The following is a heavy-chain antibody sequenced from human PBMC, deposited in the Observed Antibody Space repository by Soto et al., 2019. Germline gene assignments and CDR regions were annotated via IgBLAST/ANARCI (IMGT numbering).Heavy chain of an antibody. Sequence: ASVKVSCKVSGYTLSELSMHWVRQAPGKGLEWMGGFDPEDGETVYAQIFQGRVTMTEDTSTDTANMELNSLTSEDTAVYYCATGGPAGDFDFWGQGTLVTVSS. CDR1: GYTLSELS. CDR2: FDPEDGET. D-gene: IGHD3-10*01. CDR3: ATGGPAGDFDF. J-gene: IGHJ4*02. V-gene: IGHV1-24*01.